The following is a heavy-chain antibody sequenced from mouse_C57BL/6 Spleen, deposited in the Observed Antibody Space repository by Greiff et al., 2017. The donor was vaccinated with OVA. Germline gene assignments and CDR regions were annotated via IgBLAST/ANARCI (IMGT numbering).Heavy chain of an antibody. D-gene: IGHD1-1*01. V-gene: IGHV1-50*01. Sequence: QVQLKQPGAELVKPGASVKLSCKASGYTFTSYWMQWVKQRPGQGLEWIGEIDPSDSYTNYNQKFKGKATLTVDTSSSTAYMQLSSLTSEDSAVYYCARDYYGSGGYYFDYWGQGTTLTVSS. CDR3: ARDYYGSGGYYFDY. CDR2: IDPSDSYT. J-gene: IGHJ2*01. CDR1: GYTFTSYW.